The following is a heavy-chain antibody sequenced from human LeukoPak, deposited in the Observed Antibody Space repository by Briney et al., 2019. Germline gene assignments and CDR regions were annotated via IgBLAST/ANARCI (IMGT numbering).Heavy chain of an antibody. D-gene: IGHD3-22*01. V-gene: IGHV4-34*01. Sequence: PSETLSLTCAVYGGSFSGYYWSWIRQPPGKGLEWIGEINHSGSTNYNPSLKSRVTISVDTSKNQFSLKLSSVTAADTAVDYCARGRGRHYYDSSGYDPHWGQGTLVTVSS. CDR2: INHSGST. CDR3: ARGRGRHYYDSSGYDPH. CDR1: GGSFSGYY. J-gene: IGHJ4*02.